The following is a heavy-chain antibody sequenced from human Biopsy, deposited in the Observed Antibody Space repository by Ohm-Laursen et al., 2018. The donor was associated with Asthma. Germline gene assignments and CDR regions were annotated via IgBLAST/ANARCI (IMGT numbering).Heavy chain of an antibody. CDR2: VNTGNGDT. CDR3: ARSYYVFLAGQVKDVFGV. Sequence: GSSVKVSCKASGYNFISFAIHWVRQAPGQRLEWMGWVNTGNGDTKYSQKFQGRVTITRDSSASTAYMELRSLRSEDTATYYCARSYYVFLAGQVKDVFGVWGQGKVVSVSS. V-gene: IGHV1-3*04. CDR1: GYNFISFA. D-gene: IGHD3-9*01. J-gene: IGHJ3*01.